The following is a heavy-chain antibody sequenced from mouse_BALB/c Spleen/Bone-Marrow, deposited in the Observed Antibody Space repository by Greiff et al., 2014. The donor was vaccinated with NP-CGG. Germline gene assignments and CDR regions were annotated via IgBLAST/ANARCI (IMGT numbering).Heavy chain of an antibody. D-gene: IGHD1-1*01. Sequence: VMLVESGPELVKPGASVKISCKASGYAFSSSWMNWVKQRPGQGLEWIGRIYPGDGDTNYNGKFKGKATLTADKSSSTAYMQLSSLTSVDSAVYFCARDHGSSYGGVDYWGQGTTLTVSS. CDR3: ARDHGSSYGGVDY. CDR2: IYPGDGDT. J-gene: IGHJ2*01. V-gene: IGHV1-82*01. CDR1: GYAFSSSW.